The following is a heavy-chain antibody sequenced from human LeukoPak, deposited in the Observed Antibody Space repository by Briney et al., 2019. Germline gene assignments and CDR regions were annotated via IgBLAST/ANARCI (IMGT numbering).Heavy chain of an antibody. CDR3: AKSKGRGPLTMIVVVTPGFDY. Sequence: PGGSLRLALSASGLTLSSSASSWVRQPPGKGGGLVSSISGSAGSKYYADSVQGPFTLSRDNSSNTLYLQMNSLRGEYTAVYSCAKSKGRGPLTMIVVVTPGFDYWGQGTLVTVSS. D-gene: IGHD3-22*01. CDR1: GLTLSSSA. J-gene: IGHJ4*02. V-gene: IGHV3-23*01. CDR2: ISGSAGSK.